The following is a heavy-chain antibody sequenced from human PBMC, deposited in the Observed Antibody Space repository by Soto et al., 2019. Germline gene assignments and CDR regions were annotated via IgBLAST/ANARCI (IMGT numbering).Heavy chain of an antibody. CDR1: GYSFTSYW. CDR2: IYPGDSDT. Sequence: PXESLKISCKGSGYSFTSYWIGWVRQMPGKGLEWMGIIYPGDSDTRYSPSFQGQVTISADKSISTAYLQWSSLKASDTAMYYCARGAAAAGTSYYYGMDVWGQGTTVTVSS. CDR3: ARGAAAAGTSYYYGMDV. D-gene: IGHD6-13*01. J-gene: IGHJ6*02. V-gene: IGHV5-51*01.